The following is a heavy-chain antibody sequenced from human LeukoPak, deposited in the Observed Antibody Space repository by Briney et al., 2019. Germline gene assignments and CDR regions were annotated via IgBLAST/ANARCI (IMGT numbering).Heavy chain of an antibody. J-gene: IGHJ6*03. CDR2: ITSSSSYI. CDR3: ARDPYSGNYGAYYYYYMDV. CDR1: GFTFSSYN. V-gene: IGHV3-21*06. D-gene: IGHD1-26*01. Sequence: PGGSLRLSCAASGFTFSSYNMNWVRQAPGKGVEWVSSITSSSSYIYYADSVKGRFTISRDNAKNSLYLQMDSLRVEDTAVYYCARDPYSGNYGAYYYYYMDVWGKGTTVTISS.